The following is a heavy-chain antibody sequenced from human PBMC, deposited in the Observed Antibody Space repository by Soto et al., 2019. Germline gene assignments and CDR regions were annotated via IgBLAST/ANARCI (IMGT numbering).Heavy chain of an antibody. CDR2: IHPADSDT. D-gene: IGHD3-10*01. Sequence: GESLKISCKGSGYRFSLYWIGWVRQMPGKGLEWMGIIHPADSDTRYSPSFEGQVTFSADKSINTAYLQWSSLKAADTAMYYCARRITMARGVVPHAFDIWGQGTVVTVSS. CDR3: ARRITMARGVVPHAFDI. CDR1: GYRFSLYW. J-gene: IGHJ3*02. V-gene: IGHV5-51*01.